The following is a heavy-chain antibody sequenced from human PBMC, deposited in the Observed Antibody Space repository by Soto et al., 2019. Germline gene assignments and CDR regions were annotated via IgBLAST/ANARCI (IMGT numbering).Heavy chain of an antibody. Sequence: QVQLVQSGAEVKKPGSSVKVSCKASGGTFSSYAISWVRQAPGQGLEWMGGIIPISGTANYVQKFQGRVTNTADEYTRKAYMELSSLRSEDTAVYYCARSQGSSTSLEIYYYYYYGMDVWGQGTTVTVSS. CDR1: GGTFSSYA. CDR3: ARSQGSSTSLEIYYYYYYGMDV. D-gene: IGHD2-2*01. J-gene: IGHJ6*02. V-gene: IGHV1-69*01. CDR2: IIPISGTA.